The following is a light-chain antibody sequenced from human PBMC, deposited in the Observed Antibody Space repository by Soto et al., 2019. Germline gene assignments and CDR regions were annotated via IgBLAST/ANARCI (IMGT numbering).Light chain of an antibody. CDR1: QSISTW. CDR2: HAS. V-gene: IGKV1-5*01. CDR3: QQYNSDPRT. J-gene: IGKJ1*01. Sequence: DIQMTQSPSTLSASVGDRVTITCRASQSISTWLAWYQQKPGKAPTLLIYHASRLASGVPSRFSGSGSGTEFTLSISSLQPDDFATYHCQQYNSDPRTFGQGTKVEIK.